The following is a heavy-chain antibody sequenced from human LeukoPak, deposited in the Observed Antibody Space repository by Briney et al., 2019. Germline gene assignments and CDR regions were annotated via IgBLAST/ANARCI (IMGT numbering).Heavy chain of an antibody. Sequence: PSDTLSLTCTVSGGSITNFYWSWLRQPPGGGLEYIGYIYYSGSTNYNPSLKSRVTILVDTSKNQCSLKLNSVSAADTAVYFCARLSRLTLIRGVTGYHSLDVWGKGTKVTVSS. V-gene: IGHV4-59*07. CDR3: ARLSRLTLIRGVTGYHSLDV. CDR2: IYYSGST. J-gene: IGHJ6*04. D-gene: IGHD3-10*01. CDR1: GGSITNFY.